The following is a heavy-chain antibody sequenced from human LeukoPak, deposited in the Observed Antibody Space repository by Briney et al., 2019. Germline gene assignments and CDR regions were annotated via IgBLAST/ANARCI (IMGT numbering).Heavy chain of an antibody. V-gene: IGHV4-39*07. CDR3: ARVFTIFGVVIIYYFDY. J-gene: IGHJ4*02. CDR2: IYYSGST. D-gene: IGHD3-3*01. Sequence: SETLSLTRTVSGGSISSSSYYWGWIRQPPGKGLEWIGSIYYSGSTYYNPSLKSRVTISVDTSKNQFSLKLSSVTAADTAVYYCARVFTIFGVVIIYYFDYWGQGTLVTVSS. CDR1: GGSISSSSYY.